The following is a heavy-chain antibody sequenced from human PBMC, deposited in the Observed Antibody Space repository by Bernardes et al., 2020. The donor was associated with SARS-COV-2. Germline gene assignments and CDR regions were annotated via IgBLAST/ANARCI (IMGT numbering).Heavy chain of an antibody. CDR3: AKDYYGSGSYSYYYGMDV. J-gene: IGHJ6*02. CDR2: IVPIFGTA. D-gene: IGHD3-10*01. CDR1: GGNFSSYA. V-gene: IGHV1-69*13. Sequence: SVKVSCKASGGNFSSYAISWVRQAPGQGREWMGRIVPIFGTANYAEKCQGRVTITADESTSTADMELSSLRSEDTAVYYCAKDYYGSGSYSYYYGMDVWGPGTTVTVSS.